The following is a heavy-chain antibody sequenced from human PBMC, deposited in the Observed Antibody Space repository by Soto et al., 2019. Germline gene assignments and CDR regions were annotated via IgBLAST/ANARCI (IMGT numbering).Heavy chain of an antibody. J-gene: IGHJ4*02. V-gene: IGHV3-15*07. CDR1: GFTFTTAW. D-gene: IGHD6-13*01. Sequence: GGPLRLSCAASGFTFTTAWINWVRQAPGKGLEWVGRIKSKTDGGTTDYAAPVKGRFTISRDDSKNTLYLQMNSLKTEDTAVYYCTTDGGSSWSFDYWGQGTLVTVSS. CDR2: IKSKTDGGTT. CDR3: TTDGGSSWSFDY.